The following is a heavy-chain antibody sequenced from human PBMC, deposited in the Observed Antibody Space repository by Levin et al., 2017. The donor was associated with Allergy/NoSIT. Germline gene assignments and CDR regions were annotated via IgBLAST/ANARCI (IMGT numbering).Heavy chain of an antibody. CDR3: ARDAFRSRYFDR. V-gene: IGHV3-7*03. CDR1: GFAFTSYW. J-gene: IGHJ2*01. Sequence: GESLKISCAASGFAFTSYWMSWVRQAPGKGLEWVANIKYDGSEKYYVDSVKGRFTISRDNAKNSLYLQMNSLRAEDTAVYYCARDAFRSRYFDRWGRGTLVTVSS. D-gene: IGHD3-3*02. CDR2: IKYDGSEK.